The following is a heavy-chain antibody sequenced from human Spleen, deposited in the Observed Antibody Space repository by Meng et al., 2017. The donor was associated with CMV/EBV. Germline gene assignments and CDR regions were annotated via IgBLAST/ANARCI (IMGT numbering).Heavy chain of an antibody. Sequence: ASVKVSCKASGYTFTGYYMHWVRQAPGQGLEWMGWINPNSGGTNYAQKFQGRITMTRNTSINTAYLELSRLRSDDTAVYYCARGEGGKATTGGRDDCWGQGTLVTVSS. CDR2: INPNSGGT. J-gene: IGHJ4*02. D-gene: IGHD1-1*01. V-gene: IGHV1-2*02. CDR1: GYTFTGYY. CDR3: ARGEGGKATTGGRDDC.